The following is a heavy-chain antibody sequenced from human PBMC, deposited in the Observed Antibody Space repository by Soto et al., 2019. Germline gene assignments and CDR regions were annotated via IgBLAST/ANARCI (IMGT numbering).Heavy chain of an antibody. CDR1: GFSFDTYG. D-gene: IGHD1-1*01. CDR3: ARVTPGNNLYYFSGLDF. J-gene: IGHJ6*02. Sequence: GGSLRLCCVASGFSFDTYGIHWVRQAPGKGLQWVALISYEGSNTYYADSVRGRFTISRDNSKNTLYLQMNTLRPEDTGVYYCARVTPGNNLYYFSGLDFWGQGTSVTV. CDR2: ISYEGSNT. V-gene: IGHV3-30-3*01.